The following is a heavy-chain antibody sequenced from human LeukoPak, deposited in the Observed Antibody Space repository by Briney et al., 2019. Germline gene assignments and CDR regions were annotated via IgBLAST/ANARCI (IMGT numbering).Heavy chain of an antibody. J-gene: IGHJ5*02. CDR1: GYSFTSYW. V-gene: IGHV5-51*01. CDR2: IYPGDSDT. CDR3: ARLGEIAARPGDNWFDP. Sequence: GESLKISCKGSGYSFTSYWIGRVRQMPGKGLEWMGIIYPGDSDTRYSPSFQGQVTISADKSISTAYLQWSSLKASDTAMYYCARLGEIAARPGDNWFDPWGQGTLVTVSS. D-gene: IGHD6-6*01.